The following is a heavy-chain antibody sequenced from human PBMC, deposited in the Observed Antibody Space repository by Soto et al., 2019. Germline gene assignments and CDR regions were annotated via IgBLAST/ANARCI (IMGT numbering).Heavy chain of an antibody. CDR2: IDWDDDK. CDR3: ARIPGGHGYFQH. D-gene: IGHD2-15*01. CDR1: GFSLSTSGMC. J-gene: IGHJ1*01. V-gene: IGHV2-70*11. Sequence: SGPTLVNPTQTLTLTCTFSGFSLSTSGMCVSWIRQPPGKALEWLARIDWDDDKYYSTSLKTRLTISKDTSKNQVVLTMTNMDPVDTATHYCARIPGGHGYFQHWGQGTLVTVSS.